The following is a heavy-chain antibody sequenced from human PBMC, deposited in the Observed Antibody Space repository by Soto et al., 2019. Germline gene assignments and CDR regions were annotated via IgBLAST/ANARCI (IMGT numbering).Heavy chain of an antibody. CDR1: GFTFSSYG. V-gene: IGHV3-30*18. CDR3: AKDLAEQWLVIDY. J-gene: IGHJ4*02. Sequence: QVQLVESGGGVVQPGRSLRLSCAASGFTFSSYGMHWVRQAPGKGLEWVAVISYDGSNKYYADSVKGRFTISRDNSKNTLYLQMNSLRAEDTAVYYCAKDLAEQWLVIDYWGQGTLVTVSS. D-gene: IGHD6-19*01. CDR2: ISYDGSNK.